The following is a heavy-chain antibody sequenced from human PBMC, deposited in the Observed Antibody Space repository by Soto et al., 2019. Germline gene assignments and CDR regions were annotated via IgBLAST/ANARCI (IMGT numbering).Heavy chain of an antibody. J-gene: IGHJ4*02. CDR3: ARLHWLLYIFDS. CDR2: IYSGGST. Sequence: GGSLRLSCVASGFTVSSNFMAWVRQAPGKGLEWVSVIYSGGSTYYADSVKGRFTISRDKSKNTLYLQMNSLRAEDTAVYYCARLHWLLYIFDSWAQGTLVTVSS. CDR1: GFTVSSNF. V-gene: IGHV3-53*01. D-gene: IGHD3-9*01.